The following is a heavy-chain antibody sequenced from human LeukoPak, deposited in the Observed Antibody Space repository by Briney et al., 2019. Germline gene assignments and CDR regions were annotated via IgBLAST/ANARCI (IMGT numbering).Heavy chain of an antibody. Sequence: PGASLRPSCAASGFTFSSYAMSWVRQAPEKGLEWVSAISGSGGSTYYADSVKGRFTISRDNSKNTLYLQMNSLRAEDTAVYYCAKSTWVTPLVGYWGQGTLVTVSS. CDR1: GFTFSSYA. D-gene: IGHD4-23*01. CDR2: ISGSGGST. J-gene: IGHJ4*02. CDR3: AKSTWVTPLVGY. V-gene: IGHV3-23*01.